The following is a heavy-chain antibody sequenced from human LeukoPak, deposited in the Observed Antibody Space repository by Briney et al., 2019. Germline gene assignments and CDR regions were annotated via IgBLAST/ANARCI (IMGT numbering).Heavy chain of an antibody. CDR2: IYHSGST. D-gene: IGHD1-26*01. Sequence: SETLSLTCAVSGGSISSTNWWNWVRQPPGKGLEWIGEIYHSGSTNYNPSLKSRVTISVDKSKNQFSLKLSSVTAADTAVYYCARKDSGSYYRRFDYWGQGTLVTVSS. CDR1: GGSISSTNW. J-gene: IGHJ4*02. V-gene: IGHV4-4*02. CDR3: ARKDSGSYYRRFDY.